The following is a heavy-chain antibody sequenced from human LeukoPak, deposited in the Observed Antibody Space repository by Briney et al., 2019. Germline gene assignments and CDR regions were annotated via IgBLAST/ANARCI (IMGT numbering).Heavy chain of an antibody. V-gene: IGHV4-59*08. CDR2: IYYSGNT. Sequence: SETLSLTCTVAGGSISSYYWSWIRQPPGKGLEWIGYIYYSGNTNYNPSLKSRVTISVDTSKNQFSLKLSSVTAADTAVYYCARAREASGWTYLVYWGQGTLVTVSS. CDR1: GGSISSYY. CDR3: ARAREASGWTYLVY. D-gene: IGHD6-19*01. J-gene: IGHJ4*02.